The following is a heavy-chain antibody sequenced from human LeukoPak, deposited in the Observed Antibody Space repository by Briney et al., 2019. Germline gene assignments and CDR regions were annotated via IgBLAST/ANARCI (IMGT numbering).Heavy chain of an antibody. CDR1: GFTFSSYG. CDR2: IRYDGSNK. V-gene: IGHV3-30*02. D-gene: IGHD6-6*01. CDR3: ARKEYSSSAAFDY. J-gene: IGHJ4*02. Sequence: GGSLRLSCAASGFTFSSYGMHWVRQAPGKGLEWVAFIRYDGSNKYYADSVKGRFTISRDNSKNTLYLQMNSLRAEDTAVYYCARKEYSSSAAFDYWGQGTLVTVSS.